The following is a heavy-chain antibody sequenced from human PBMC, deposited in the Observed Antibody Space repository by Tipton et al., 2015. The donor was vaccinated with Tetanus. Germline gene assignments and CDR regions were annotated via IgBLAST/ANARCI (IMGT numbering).Heavy chain of an antibody. Sequence: SLRLSCAVSGFTFSSYAMSWVRQAPGKGLEWVSAISGGGRGTYYADSVKGRFTISRDNSGNTLFLQMNSLRADDTAVYYCARGPDDSSGYSPWNFDYWGQGTLVTVSS. J-gene: IGHJ4*02. CDR3: ARGPDDSSGYSPWNFDY. V-gene: IGHV3-23*01. CDR2: ISGGGRGT. D-gene: IGHD3-22*01. CDR1: GFTFSSYA.